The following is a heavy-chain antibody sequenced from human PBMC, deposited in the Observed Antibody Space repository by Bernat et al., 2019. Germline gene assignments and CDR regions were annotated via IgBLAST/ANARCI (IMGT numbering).Heavy chain of an antibody. V-gene: IGHV4-31*03. CDR3: ARGYCSSTSCYYLRYFDY. CDR1: GGSISSGGYY. J-gene: IGHJ4*02. CDR2: IYYSGST. D-gene: IGHD2-2*01. Sequence: QVQLQESGPGLVKPSQTLSLTCTVSGGSISSGGYYWSWIRQHPGKGLEWIGYIYYSGSTYYNPSLKSRVTISVDTSKNQFSLKLSSVTAADTAVYYCARGYCSSTSCYYLRYFDYWGQGTLVTVSS.